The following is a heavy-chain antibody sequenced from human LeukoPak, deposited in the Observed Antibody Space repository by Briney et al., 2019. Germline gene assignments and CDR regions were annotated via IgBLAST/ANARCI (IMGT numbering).Heavy chain of an antibody. CDR1: GGAIRSYY. CDR3: ARGYYDFWSGQRWYYFDY. V-gene: IGHV4-59*08. D-gene: IGHD3-3*01. J-gene: IGHJ4*02. Sequence: AAETLSLTWTVPGGAIRSYYWSWIRQPPRKGLEWIGYIYYSGSTNYNPSLKSRVTISVDTSKNQFSLKLGSVTAADTAVYYCARGYYDFWSGQRWYYFDYWGQGTLVTVSS. CDR2: IYYSGST.